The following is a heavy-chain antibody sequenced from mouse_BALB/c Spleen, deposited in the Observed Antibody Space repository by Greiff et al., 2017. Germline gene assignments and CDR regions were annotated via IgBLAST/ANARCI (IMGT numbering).Heavy chain of an antibody. CDR2: ISSGGST. CDR3: ARGEAYGNYVGPFAY. CDR1: GFTFSSYA. Sequence: EVQGVESGGGLVKPGGSLKLSCAASGFTFSSYAMSWVRQTPEKRLEWVASISSGGSTYYPDSVKGRFTISRDNARNILYLQMSSLRSEDTAMYYCARGEAYGNYVGPFAYWGQGTLVTVSA. V-gene: IGHV5-6-5*01. J-gene: IGHJ3*01. D-gene: IGHD2-1*01.